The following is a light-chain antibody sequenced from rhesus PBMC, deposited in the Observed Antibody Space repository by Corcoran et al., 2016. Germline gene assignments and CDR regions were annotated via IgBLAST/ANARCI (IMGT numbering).Light chain of an antibody. CDR3: SSYAGSNTFI. J-gene: IGLJ1*01. CDR1: SSDIGGYNY. Sequence: QAALTQPRSVSGSPGQSVTISCTGTSSDIGGYNYVSWYQQHPGTAPKLMIYEVSKRPSGVSARFSGSKSGNTASLTISGLQAEDEADYYCSSYAGSNTFIFGAGTRLTVL. V-gene: IGLV2-32*02. CDR2: EVS.